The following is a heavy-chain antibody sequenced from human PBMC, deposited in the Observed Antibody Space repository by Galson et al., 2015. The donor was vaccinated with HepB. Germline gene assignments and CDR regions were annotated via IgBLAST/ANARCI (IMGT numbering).Heavy chain of an antibody. Sequence: SLRLSCAASGFTFSSYAMHWVRQAPGKGLEWVAVISYDGSNKYYADSVKGRFTISRDNSKNTLYLQMNSLRAEDTAVYYCAGGFWSGYSMDRYYYGMDVWGQGTTVTVSS. CDR2: ISYDGSNK. D-gene: IGHD3-3*01. CDR1: GFTFSSYA. J-gene: IGHJ6*02. CDR3: AGGFWSGYSMDRYYYGMDV. V-gene: IGHV3-30-3*01.